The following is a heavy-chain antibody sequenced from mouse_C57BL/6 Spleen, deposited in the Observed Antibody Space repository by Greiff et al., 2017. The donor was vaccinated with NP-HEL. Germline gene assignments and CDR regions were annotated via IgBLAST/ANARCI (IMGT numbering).Heavy chain of an antibody. D-gene: IGHD3-3*01. CDR2: IWSGGST. V-gene: IGHV2-4*01. CDR1: GFSLTSYG. CDR3: AKGRALDY. Sequence: QVQLKQSGPGLVQPSQSLSITCTVSGFSLTSYGVHWVRQPPGKGLEWLGVIWSGGSTDYNAAFISRLSISKDNSKSQVFFTMNSLQADDTAIYYCAKGRALDYWGQGTTLTVSS. J-gene: IGHJ2*01.